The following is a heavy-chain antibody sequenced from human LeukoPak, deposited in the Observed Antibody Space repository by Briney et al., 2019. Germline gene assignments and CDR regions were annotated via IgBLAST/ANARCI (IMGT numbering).Heavy chain of an antibody. CDR3: ARDMATNRFDP. Sequence: ASVKVSCKASGYTFTTYALNWVRQAPGQGREWMGWLNTNTGNPTYAQGFTGRFVFSLDTSVSTAYLQISSLKAEDTAVYFCARDMATNRFDPWGQGTLVTVSS. CDR1: GYTFTTYA. J-gene: IGHJ5*02. V-gene: IGHV7-4-1*02. CDR2: LNTNTGNP. D-gene: IGHD5-24*01.